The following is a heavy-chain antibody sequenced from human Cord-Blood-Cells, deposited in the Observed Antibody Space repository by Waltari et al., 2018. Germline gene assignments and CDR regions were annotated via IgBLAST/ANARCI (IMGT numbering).Heavy chain of an antibody. CDR3: AGSYCSSTSCYTGDGMDV. D-gene: IGHD2-2*02. V-gene: IGHV4-34*01. CDR2: IKHSGRT. J-gene: IGHJ6*02. Sequence: QVQLQQWGAGLLKPSETLSPTCAVYGGSFSGYYWSWIRPPPGKGLEWIGEIKHSGRTNYNPSLKSRVTISLDTSKNQFSLKLSSVTAADTAVYYCAGSYCSSTSCYTGDGMDVWGQGTTVTVSS. CDR1: GGSFSGYY.